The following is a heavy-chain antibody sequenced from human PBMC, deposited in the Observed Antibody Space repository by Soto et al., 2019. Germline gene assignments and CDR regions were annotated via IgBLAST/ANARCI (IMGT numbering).Heavy chain of an antibody. CDR3: ARDRVGAQDY. D-gene: IGHD1-26*01. Sequence: QVQLVESGGGVVQPGRSLRLPCAASGFTFSSYGMHWVRQAPGKGLEWVAVIWYDGSNKYYADSVKGRFTISRDNSKNTLYLQMNSLRAEDTAVYYCARDRVGAQDYWGQGTLVTVSS. CDR1: GFTFSSYG. CDR2: IWYDGSNK. V-gene: IGHV3-33*01. J-gene: IGHJ4*02.